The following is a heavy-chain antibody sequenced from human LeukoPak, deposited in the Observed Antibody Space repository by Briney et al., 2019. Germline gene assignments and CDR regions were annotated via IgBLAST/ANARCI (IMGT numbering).Heavy chain of an antibody. D-gene: IGHD6-13*01. J-gene: IGHJ5*02. CDR3: ARKYSYTSSWLS. V-gene: IGHV4-38-2*01. CDR1: GYSISSGYY. CDR2: IYHSGST. Sequence: SETLSLTCAVPGYSISSGYYWGWIRQPPGEGLEWIGSIYHSGSTYYNPSLKSRLTISVDTSKNQFSLNLSSVTAADTAVYYCARKYSYTSSWLSWGQGTLVTVSS.